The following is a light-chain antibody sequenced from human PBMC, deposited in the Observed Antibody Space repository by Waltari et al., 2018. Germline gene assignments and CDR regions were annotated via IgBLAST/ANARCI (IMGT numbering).Light chain of an antibody. CDR1: SSDVGGYNY. J-gene: IGLJ3*02. Sequence: QSALTQPASVSGSPGQSITISCTGTSSDVGGYNYVSWYQQHPGKAPKLMIYEVSNRPSGVSNRFSGSKSGNTASLTISGLQAEDEADYYCQSYDSSNHWVFGGGTKLTVL. V-gene: IGLV2-14*01. CDR3: QSYDSSNHWV. CDR2: EVS.